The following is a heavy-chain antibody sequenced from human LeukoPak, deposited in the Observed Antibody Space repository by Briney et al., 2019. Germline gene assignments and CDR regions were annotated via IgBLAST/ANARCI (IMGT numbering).Heavy chain of an antibody. Sequence: GGSLRHSCAASGFTFSSYSMNWVRQAPGKGLEWVSSISSSSSYIYYADSVKGRFTISRDNAKNSLYLQMNSLRAEDTAVYYCARDFHNSNALRDNWFDPWGQGTPVTVSS. CDR1: GFTFSSYS. CDR2: ISSSSSYI. CDR3: ARDFHNSNALRDNWFDP. V-gene: IGHV3-21*01. D-gene: IGHD4-11*01. J-gene: IGHJ5*02.